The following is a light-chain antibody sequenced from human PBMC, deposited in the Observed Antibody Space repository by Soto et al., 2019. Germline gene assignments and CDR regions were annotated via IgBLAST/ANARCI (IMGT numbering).Light chain of an antibody. V-gene: IGKV3-20*01. CDR3: QQYGSSPLVT. CDR1: QSVSSSY. CDR2: GAS. J-gene: IGKJ5*01. Sequence: VVLTQSPGTLSLSPGERATLSCRASQSVSSSYLAWYQQKPGQAPRFLIYGASSRATGIPDRFSGSGSGTDFTLTISRLEPEDFAVYYCQQYGSSPLVTFGQGTRLEIK.